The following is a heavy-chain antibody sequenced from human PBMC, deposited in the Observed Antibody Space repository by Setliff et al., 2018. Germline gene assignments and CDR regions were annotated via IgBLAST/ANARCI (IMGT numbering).Heavy chain of an antibody. J-gene: IGHJ3*02. CDR3: ARSGYYGDDAFGI. CDR2: IIPIFGTA. CDR1: GGTFSSYA. D-gene: IGHD4-17*01. V-gene: IGHV1-69*05. Sequence: GASVKVSCKASGGTFSSYAISWVRQAPGQGLEWMGGIIPIFGTANYAQKFQGRVTITTDESTSTAYMELSSLRSEDTAVYYCARSGYYGDDAFGIWGQGTMVTVSS.